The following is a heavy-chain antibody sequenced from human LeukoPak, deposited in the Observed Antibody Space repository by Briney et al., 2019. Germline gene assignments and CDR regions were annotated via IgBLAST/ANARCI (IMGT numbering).Heavy chain of an antibody. CDR3: ASSTRSSTSCCIDY. CDR2: INSDGSST. J-gene: IGHJ4*02. Sequence: PGGSLRLSCAASGFTFSSYWMHWVRQAPGKGLVWVSRINSDGSSTSYADSVKGRFTISRDNAKNTLYLQTNSLRAEDTAVYYCASSTRSSTSCCIDYWGQGTLVTVSS. CDR1: GFTFSSYW. D-gene: IGHD2-2*01. V-gene: IGHV3-74*01.